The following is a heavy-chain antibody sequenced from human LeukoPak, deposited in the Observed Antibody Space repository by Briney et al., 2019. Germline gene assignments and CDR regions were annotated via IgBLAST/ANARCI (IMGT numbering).Heavy chain of an antibody. Sequence: PSQTLSLTCTVSGGSINSGSYYWSWIRQPAGKGLEWIGRIYTSGSTNYSPSLKSRVTISVDTSKNQLSLRLSSVTAADTAVYYCARGANNWFDPWGQGTLVTVSS. CDR3: ARGANNWFDP. CDR1: GGSINSGSYY. J-gene: IGHJ5*02. CDR2: IYTSGST. V-gene: IGHV4-61*02.